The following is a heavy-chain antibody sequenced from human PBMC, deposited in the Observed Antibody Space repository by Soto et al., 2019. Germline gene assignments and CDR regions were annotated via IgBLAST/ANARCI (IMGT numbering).Heavy chain of an antibody. D-gene: IGHD4-4*01. CDR2: IIADGSFT. V-gene: IGHV3-74*01. J-gene: IGHJ6*02. CDR3: ARDKEALQPNYGMDV. Sequence: GGSLRLSXDASGFTFSSYYMHWVRQAPGKGLVWVSHIIADGSFTTYADSVKGRFTISRDNAKSTLYLQMNSLRAEDTAIYYCARDKEALQPNYGMDVWGQGTTVTVSS. CDR1: GFTFSSYY.